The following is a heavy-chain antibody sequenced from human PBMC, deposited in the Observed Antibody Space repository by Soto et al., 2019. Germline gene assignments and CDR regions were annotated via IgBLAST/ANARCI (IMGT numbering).Heavy chain of an antibody. Sequence: EVQLVESGGGLVQPGGSLRLSCAASGFTFSSYWMSWVRQAPGKGLEWVANIKQDGSEKYYVDSVKGRFTISRDNAKNSLYLQMNSLRAEDTAVYYCARSFTTVTTRAYGMDVWGQGNTVTVSS. CDR3: ARSFTTVTTRAYGMDV. V-gene: IGHV3-7*01. D-gene: IGHD4-17*01. CDR1: GFTFSSYW. CDR2: IKQDGSEK. J-gene: IGHJ6*02.